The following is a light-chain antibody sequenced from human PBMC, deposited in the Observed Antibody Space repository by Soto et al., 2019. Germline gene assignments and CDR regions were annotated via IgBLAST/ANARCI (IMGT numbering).Light chain of an antibody. CDR1: QSISSY. J-gene: IGKJ5*01. CDR3: QQSYSTPIT. Sequence: QMTQTTSSLSASVVDRDTITCRASQSISSYLNWYQQKPGKAPKLLIYAASSLQSGVPSRFSGSGSGTDFTLTISSLQPEDFATYYCQQSYSTPITFGQGTRLEIK. V-gene: IGKV1-39*01. CDR2: AAS.